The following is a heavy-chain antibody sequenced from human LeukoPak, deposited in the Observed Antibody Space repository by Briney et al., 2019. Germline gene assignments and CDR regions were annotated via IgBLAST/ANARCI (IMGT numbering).Heavy chain of an antibody. D-gene: IGHD3-3*01. CDR3: ARAPVTIFGVVISYYYYMDV. Sequence: ASVTVSCNASGYTFTGYYMHWVRQAPGQGLEWMGWINPNSGGTNYAQKLQGRVTMTRDTSISTAYMELSRLRADDTAVYYCARAPVTIFGVVISYYYYMDVWGKGTTVTVSS. CDR2: INPNSGGT. J-gene: IGHJ6*03. V-gene: IGHV1-2*02. CDR1: GYTFTGYY.